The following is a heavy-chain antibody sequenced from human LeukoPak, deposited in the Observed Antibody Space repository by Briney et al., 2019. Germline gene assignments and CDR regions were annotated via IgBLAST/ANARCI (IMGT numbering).Heavy chain of an antibody. CDR3: ARSGGYSSSWSL. CDR1: GGSISTYY. Sequence: SEALSLTCTVSGGSISTYYWNWIRQPPGKGREWIGYIYYSGTTNYNPSLKSRVTISVDSSKNQFSLKLSSVTAAGTAVYYCARSGGYSSSWSLWGQGTLVTVSS. J-gene: IGHJ4*02. CDR2: IYYSGTT. V-gene: IGHV4-59*01. D-gene: IGHD6-13*01.